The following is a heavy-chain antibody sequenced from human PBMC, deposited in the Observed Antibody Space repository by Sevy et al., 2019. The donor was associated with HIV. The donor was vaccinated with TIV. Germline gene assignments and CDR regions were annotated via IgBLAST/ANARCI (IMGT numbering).Heavy chain of an antibody. J-gene: IGHJ4*02. CDR1: GFTFSSYA. CDR3: ASSVELRSLEGY. D-gene: IGHD1-7*01. CDR2: ISYDGSNK. Sequence: GGSLRLSCAASGFTFSSYAMHWVRQAPGKGLEWVAVISYDGSNKYYADSVKGRLTISRDNSKNTLYLQMNSLRAEDTAVYYCASSVELRSLEGYWGQGTLVTVSS. V-gene: IGHV3-30*04.